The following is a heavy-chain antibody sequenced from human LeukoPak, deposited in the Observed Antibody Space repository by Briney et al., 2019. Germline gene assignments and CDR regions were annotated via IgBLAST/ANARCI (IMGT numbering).Heavy chain of an antibody. D-gene: IGHD5-18*01. CDR2: INTDGSST. Sequence: GGSLRLSCAASGFTFSSYWMHWVRQAPGKGLVWVSRINTDGSSTSYADSVKGRFTISRDNAKNTLYLQMNSLRAEDTALYYCTKGDSVLTPFFDYWGQGTLVTVSS. J-gene: IGHJ4*02. CDR1: GFTFSSYW. CDR3: TKGDSVLTPFFDY. V-gene: IGHV3-74*01.